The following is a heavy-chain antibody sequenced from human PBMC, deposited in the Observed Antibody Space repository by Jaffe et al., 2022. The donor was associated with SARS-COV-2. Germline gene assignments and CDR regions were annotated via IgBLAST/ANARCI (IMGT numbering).Heavy chain of an antibody. J-gene: IGHJ6*02. CDR3: ARDQARIAVAGTARPPARYYGMDV. CDR1: GFTFSDYY. D-gene: IGHD6-19*01. Sequence: QVQLVESGGGLVKPGGSLRLSCAASGFTFSDYYMSWIRQAPGKGLEWVSYISSSGSTIYYADSVKGRFTISRDNAKNSLYLQMNSLRAEDTAVYYCARDQARIAVAGTARPPARYYGMDVWGQGTTVTVSS. V-gene: IGHV3-11*01. CDR2: ISSSGSTI.